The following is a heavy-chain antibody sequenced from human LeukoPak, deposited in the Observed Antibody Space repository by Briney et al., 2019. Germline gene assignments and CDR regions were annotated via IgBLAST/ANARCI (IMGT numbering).Heavy chain of an antibody. D-gene: IGHD4-23*01. CDR3: SGNGGSY. V-gene: IGHV3-23*01. Sequence: GGSLRLSCAASGFSFNNYAMSWVRQAPGKGLEWVSAISGGGDATKYADSVKGRFTISRDNSKNTLYLQMNSLRAEDTAVYYCSGNGGSYWGQGTLVTVSS. CDR2: ISGGGDAT. J-gene: IGHJ4*02. CDR1: GFSFNNYA.